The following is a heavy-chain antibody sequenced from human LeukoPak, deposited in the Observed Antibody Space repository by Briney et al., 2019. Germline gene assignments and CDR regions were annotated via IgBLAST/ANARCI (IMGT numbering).Heavy chain of an antibody. CDR1: GFTFSTHD. J-gene: IGHJ4*02. CDR3: ATGPYTAYLY. D-gene: IGHD2-2*02. Sequence: AGGSLRLSCAASGFTFSTHDLNWVRQAPGKGLEWVSFISSRSSTIYYADSVKGRFTISRDNAKNSLYLQMNSLRAEDTAVYYCATGPYTAYLYWGQGTLVTVSS. V-gene: IGHV3-48*04. CDR2: ISSRSSTI.